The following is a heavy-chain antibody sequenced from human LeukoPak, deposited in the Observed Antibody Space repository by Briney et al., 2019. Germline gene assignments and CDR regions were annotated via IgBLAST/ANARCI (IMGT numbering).Heavy chain of an antibody. CDR2: IIPIFGTA. J-gene: IGHJ1*01. D-gene: IGHD6-13*01. V-gene: IGHV1-69*13. CDR3: ARDTFAIAAATYFQH. CDR1: GGTFSSYA. Sequence: SVKVSCKASGGTFSSYAISWVRQAPGQGLEWMGGIIPIFGTANYAQKFQGRVTITADESTSTAYMELRSLRSDDTAVYYCARDTFAIAAATYFQHWGQGTLVTVSS.